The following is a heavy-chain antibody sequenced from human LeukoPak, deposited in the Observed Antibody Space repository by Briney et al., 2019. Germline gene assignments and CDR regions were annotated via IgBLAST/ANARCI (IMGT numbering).Heavy chain of an antibody. D-gene: IGHD3-10*01. CDR1: GGSISSYY. J-gene: IGHJ6*03. CDR2: IYYSGST. CDR3: ARVGRSGPYYVDV. Sequence: SETLSLTCTVSGGSISSYYWSWIRQPPGKGLEWIGYIYYSGSTNYNPSLKSRVTISVDTSKNQFSLKLSSVTAADTAVYYCARVGRSGPYYVDVWGKGTTVTVSS. V-gene: IGHV4-59*01.